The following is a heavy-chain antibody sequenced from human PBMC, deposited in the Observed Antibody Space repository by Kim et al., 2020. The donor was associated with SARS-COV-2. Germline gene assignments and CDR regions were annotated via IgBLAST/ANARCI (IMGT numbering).Heavy chain of an antibody. Sequence: YNPSLKSRVTISVDTSKNQFSLKLSSVTAADTAVYYCARDVDRHYYGMDVWGQGTTVTVSS. V-gene: IGHV4-59*01. D-gene: IGHD5-12*01. J-gene: IGHJ6*02. CDR3: ARDVDRHYYGMDV.